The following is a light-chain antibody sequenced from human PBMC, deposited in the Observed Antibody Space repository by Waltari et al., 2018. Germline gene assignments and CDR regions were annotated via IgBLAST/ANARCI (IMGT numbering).Light chain of an antibody. V-gene: IGLV2-14*01. CDR3: NSYTSSSTLWV. CDR1: SSAVGGYNS. Sequence: QSALTQPASVSGSTGQSITIPCTGTSSAVGGYNSVSWYQQHPGKAPKLMIYDVTKRPSGVSDRFSGSKSGNTASLTISGLQAEDEADYYCNSYTSSSTLWVFGGGTKLTVL. J-gene: IGLJ3*02. CDR2: DVT.